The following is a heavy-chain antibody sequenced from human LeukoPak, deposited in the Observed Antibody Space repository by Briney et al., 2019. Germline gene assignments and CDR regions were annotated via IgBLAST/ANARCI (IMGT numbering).Heavy chain of an antibody. J-gene: IGHJ4*02. CDR3: ARSRATMVRGSPNWSFDY. CDR2: IYYSWST. CDR1: GVSISSYY. Sequence: PSETLSLTCTVSGVSISSYYWSWIRQPPRKGLEWIGYIYYSWSTNYNPSLKSRVIISVDTSKNQFSLKLSSVTAAGTALYYCARSRATMVRGSPNWSFDYWGQGILVTVSS. D-gene: IGHD3-10*01. V-gene: IGHV4-59*01.